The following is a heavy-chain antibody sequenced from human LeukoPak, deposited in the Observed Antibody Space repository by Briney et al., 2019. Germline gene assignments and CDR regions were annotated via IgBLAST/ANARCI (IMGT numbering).Heavy chain of an antibody. CDR1: GFNFRSFW. CDR3: ARGEPSSGWYSGRSDH. Sequence: GGSLRLSCAASGFNFRSFWMSWVRQAPGEGLEWVANIHPDGNEAYYVDSVRGRFTISRDNAKNSLYLQMNSLRAEDTAIYYCARGEPSSGWYSGRSDHWGQGTLVTVSS. CDR2: IHPDGNEA. V-gene: IGHV3-7*05. J-gene: IGHJ4*02. D-gene: IGHD6-19*01.